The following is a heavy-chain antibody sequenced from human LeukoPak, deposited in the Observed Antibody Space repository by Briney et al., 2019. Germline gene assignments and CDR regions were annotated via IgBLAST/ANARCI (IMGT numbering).Heavy chain of an antibody. V-gene: IGHV1-2*02. J-gene: IGHJ6*02. CDR2: INPNSGGT. D-gene: IGHD6-19*01. CDR1: GYTFTCYY. Sequence: ASVKVSCKASGYTFTCYYMHWVRQAPGQGLEWMGWINPNSGGTNYAQKFQGRVTMTRDTSISTAYMELSRLRSDDTAVYYCARDRVIAVAGTTYYYGMDVWGQGTTVTVSS. CDR3: ARDRVIAVAGTTYYYGMDV.